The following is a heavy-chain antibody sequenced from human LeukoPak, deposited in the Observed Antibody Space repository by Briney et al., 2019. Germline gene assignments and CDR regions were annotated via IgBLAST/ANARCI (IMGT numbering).Heavy chain of an antibody. CDR3: TRTADYDNIGSYYLGGY. Sequence: GGSLRLSCAASGFTFSDHYMDWVRQAPGKGLEWVGRSRNKRNRYTTEYAASVKGRFTISRDDSKNSLYLQMNSLKTEDTAVYYCTRTADYDNIGSYYLGGYWGQGTLVTVSS. V-gene: IGHV3-72*01. CDR1: GFTFSDHY. J-gene: IGHJ4*02. D-gene: IGHD3-22*01. CDR2: SRNKRNRYTT.